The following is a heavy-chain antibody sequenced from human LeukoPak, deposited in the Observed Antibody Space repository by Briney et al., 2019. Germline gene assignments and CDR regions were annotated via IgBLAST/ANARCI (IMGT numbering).Heavy chain of an antibody. J-gene: IGHJ4*02. CDR2: ISDNGAST. V-gene: IGHV3-23*01. Sequence: GGSLRLSCAASGFTFSSYAMSWVRQAPGKGLEWVSSISDNGASTFYADSLKGRFTSSRDNSKNTLYLQMNSLRAGDTAVYYCAKGNYDFWSGYPGLSYFDYWGQGTLVTVSS. D-gene: IGHD3-3*01. CDR1: GFTFSSYA. CDR3: AKGNYDFWSGYPGLSYFDY.